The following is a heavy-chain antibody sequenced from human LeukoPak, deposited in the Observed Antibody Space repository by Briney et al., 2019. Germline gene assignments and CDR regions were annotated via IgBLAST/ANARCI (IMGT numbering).Heavy chain of an antibody. CDR3: ARQHAYYYGSGAHFQH. J-gene: IGHJ1*01. CDR2: IYYSGST. V-gene: IGHV4-39*01. D-gene: IGHD3-10*01. CDR1: GGSISSSSYY. Sequence: SETLSLTCTVSGGSISSSSYYWGWIRQPPGKGLEWIGSIYYSGSTYYNPTLKSRVTISVDTSKNQFSLKLSSVTAADTAVYYCARQHAYYYGSGAHFQHWGQGTLVTVSS.